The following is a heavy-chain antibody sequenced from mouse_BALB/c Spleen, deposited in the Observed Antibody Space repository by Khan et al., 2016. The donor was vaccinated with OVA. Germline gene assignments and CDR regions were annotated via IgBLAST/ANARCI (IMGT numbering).Heavy chain of an antibody. J-gene: IGHJ4*01. CDR2: IWGDGST. CDR3: AKIEYHDNCYAMDY. D-gene: IGHD2-1*01. CDR1: GFSLTSYG. V-gene: IGHV2-3*01. Sequence: QVQLQQSGPGLVAPSQSLSITCTVSGFSLTSYGVNWVRQPPGKGLEWLGGIWGDGSTKYYSALIYRLIVSKDKSKSQVFLEMNSLKTDDTATYYCAKIEYHDNCYAMDYWGQGTSVTVSS.